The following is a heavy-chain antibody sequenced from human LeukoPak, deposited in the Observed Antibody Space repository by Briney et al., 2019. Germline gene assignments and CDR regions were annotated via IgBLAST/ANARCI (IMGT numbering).Heavy chain of an antibody. J-gene: IGHJ4*02. CDR3: AREFYYGSGSDY. D-gene: IGHD3-10*01. Sequence: GGSLRLSCAASGFTYSPYVMHWVRQAPGKGLEWVSSITSSSSDISYADSVKGRFTVSRDNAKNSLYLRMNSLRVDDTAVYYCAREFYYGSGSDYWGQGTLVTVSS. CDR2: ITSSSSDI. CDR1: GFTYSPYV. V-gene: IGHV3-21*01.